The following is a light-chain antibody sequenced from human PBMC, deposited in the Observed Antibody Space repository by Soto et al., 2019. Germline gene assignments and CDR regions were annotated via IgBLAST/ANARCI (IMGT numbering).Light chain of an antibody. CDR1: SSDVGGYNY. J-gene: IGLJ2*01. V-gene: IGLV2-14*01. CDR2: DVS. Sequence: QSALTQPASVSGSPGQSITISCTGTSSDVGGYNYVSWYQQHPGKAPKLMIYDVSNRPSGVSNRFSGSKSGNTGSLTISGLQAEDEADYCCSSYTSSSTPVVFGGGTKLTVL. CDR3: SSYTSSSTPVV.